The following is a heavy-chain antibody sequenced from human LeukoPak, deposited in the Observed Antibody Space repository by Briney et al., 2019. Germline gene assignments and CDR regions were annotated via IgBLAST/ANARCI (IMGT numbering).Heavy chain of an antibody. CDR1: GYTFTAYY. D-gene: IGHD1-1*01. J-gene: IGHJ5*02. CDR2: INPNTGGT. CDR3: ATEVAERLYWLDP. Sequence: ASVKVSCKASGYTFTAYYIHWVRQVPGQGPEWMGWINPNTGGTKFPQNFQGRVTLTRGTSISTAYMELSGLRFDDTAVYYCATEVAERLYWLDPWGQGTLVTVSS. V-gene: IGHV1-2*02.